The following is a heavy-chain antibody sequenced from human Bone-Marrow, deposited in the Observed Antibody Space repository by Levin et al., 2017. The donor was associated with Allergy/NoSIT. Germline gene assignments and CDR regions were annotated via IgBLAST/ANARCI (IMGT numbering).Heavy chain of an antibody. CDR2: ISGSGGST. CDR1: GFTFSSYA. CDR3: AKVHHHSAAGHY. Sequence: ASVKVSCAASGFTFSSYAMSWVRQAPGKGLEWVSAISGSGGSTYYADSVKGRFTISRDNSKNTLYLQMNSLRAEDTAVYYCAKVHHHSAAGHYWGQGTLVTVSS. J-gene: IGHJ4*02. V-gene: IGHV3-23*01. D-gene: IGHD2-2*01.